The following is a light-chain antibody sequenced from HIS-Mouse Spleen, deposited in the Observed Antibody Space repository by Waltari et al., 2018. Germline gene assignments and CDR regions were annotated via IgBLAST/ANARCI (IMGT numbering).Light chain of an antibody. J-gene: IGKJ2*01. CDR2: LGS. CDR1: QSLLHSNGYNY. Sequence: DIVMTQSPLSLPVTPGEPPSISCRSSQSLLHSNGYNYLDSYLQKPGQSPQLLIYLGSNRASGVPDRFSGSGSGTDFTLKISRVEAEDVGVYYCMQALQTPWTFGQGTKLEIK. CDR3: MQALQTPWT. V-gene: IGKV2-28*01.